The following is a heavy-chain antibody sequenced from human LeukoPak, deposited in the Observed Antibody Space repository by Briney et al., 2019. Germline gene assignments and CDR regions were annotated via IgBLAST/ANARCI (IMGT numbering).Heavy chain of an antibody. D-gene: IGHD3-22*01. CDR3: ARLLNYDDLDY. Sequence: GESLKISCKGSGYSFTNYWIGWVRQMPGKGLEWMGIIYPGDSDTRYSPSFQGQVTISADKSITTTYLQWSSLKASDTAMYYCARLLNYDDLDYWGQGTLVTVSS. V-gene: IGHV5-51*01. CDR2: IYPGDSDT. J-gene: IGHJ4*02. CDR1: GYSFTNYW.